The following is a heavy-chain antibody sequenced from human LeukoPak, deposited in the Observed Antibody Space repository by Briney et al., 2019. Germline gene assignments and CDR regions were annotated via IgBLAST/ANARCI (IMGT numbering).Heavy chain of an antibody. J-gene: IGHJ4*02. D-gene: IGHD3-9*01. CDR2: INPNSGGT. V-gene: IGHV1-2*02. CDR3: ARGFKGYFDWLLSNPEFDY. CDR1: GYTFTGYY. Sequence: ASVKVSCKASGYTFTGYYMHWVRQAPGQGLEWMGWINPNSGGTNYAQKFQGRVTMTRDTSISTAYMELSRLRSDDTAVYYCARGFKGYFDWLLSNPEFDYWGQGTLVTVSS.